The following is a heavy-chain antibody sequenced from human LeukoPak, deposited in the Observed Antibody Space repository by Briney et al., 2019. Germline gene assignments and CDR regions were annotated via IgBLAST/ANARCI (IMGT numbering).Heavy chain of an antibody. J-gene: IGHJ4*02. CDR2: ISGSGGST. D-gene: IGHD2-2*01. CDR3: AKSDIVVVPAATIDY. V-gene: IGHV3-23*01. CDR1: GFTFSSYA. Sequence: PGGSLRLSCAASGFTFSSYAMSWVRQAPGKGLEWVSAISGSGGSTYYADSVKGRFTISRDNSKNTLYLRMNSLRAEDTAVYYCAKSDIVVVPAATIDYWGQGTLVTVSS.